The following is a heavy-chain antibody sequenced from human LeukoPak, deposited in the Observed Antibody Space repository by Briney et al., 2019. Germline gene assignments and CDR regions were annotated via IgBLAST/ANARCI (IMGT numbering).Heavy chain of an antibody. Sequence: SETLSLTCTVSGGSISSYYWSWIRQLPGKGLEWIGNIYTSGNTNYNPFLKSRVAISVDTSKNQFSLKLNSVTAADTAVYYCARPYSSGWSGAFDIWGQGTMVTVSS. J-gene: IGHJ3*02. V-gene: IGHV4-4*09. CDR1: GGSISSYY. D-gene: IGHD6-19*01. CDR3: ARPYSSGWSGAFDI. CDR2: IYTSGNT.